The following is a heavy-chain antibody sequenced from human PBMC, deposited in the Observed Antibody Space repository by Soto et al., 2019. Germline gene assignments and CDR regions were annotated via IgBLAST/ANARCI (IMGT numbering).Heavy chain of an antibody. CDR3: ARDVMATITRYYYYGMYV. V-gene: IGHV1-69*01. J-gene: IGHJ6*02. CDR1: GGTFSSYA. Sequence: QVQLVQSGAEVKKPGSSVKVSCKASGGTFSSYAISWVRQAPGQGLEWMGGIIPIFGTANYAQKFQCRVTITPLESKRTACMELSSLRSEDTAVYFCARDVMATITRYYYYGMYVWGQGTTETVAS. CDR2: IIPIFGTA. D-gene: IGHD5-12*01.